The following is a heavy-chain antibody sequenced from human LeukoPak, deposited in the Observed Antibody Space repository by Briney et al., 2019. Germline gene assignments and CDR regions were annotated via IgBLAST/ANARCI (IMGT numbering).Heavy chain of an antibody. D-gene: IGHD1-26*01. J-gene: IGHJ3*02. CDR2: IYYSGST. Sequence: SQTLSLTCTVSGGSISGYYWSWIRQPPGKGLEWIGYIYYSGSTSYNPSLRSRVTISVDTSKNQFSLKLSSVTAADTAVYYCAREGARWEPSFSAFDIWGQGTMVTVSS. CDR1: GGSISGYY. CDR3: AREGARWEPSFSAFDI. V-gene: IGHV4-59*01.